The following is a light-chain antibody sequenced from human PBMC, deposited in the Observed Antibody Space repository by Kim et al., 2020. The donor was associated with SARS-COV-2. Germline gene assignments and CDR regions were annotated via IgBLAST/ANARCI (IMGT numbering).Light chain of an antibody. Sequence: QSGTISCTGTSSDVGGYDFVSWYQQHPGKAPKLMINDVTKRPSGVPDRFSASKSGNTASLTISGLQAEDEADYYCCSYAGSYTYVFGTGTKVTVL. J-gene: IGLJ1*01. CDR2: DVT. V-gene: IGLV2-11*03. CDR1: SSDVGGYDF. CDR3: CSYAGSYTYV.